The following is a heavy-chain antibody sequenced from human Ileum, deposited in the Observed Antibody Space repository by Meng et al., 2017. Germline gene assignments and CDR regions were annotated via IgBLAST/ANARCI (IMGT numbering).Heavy chain of an antibody. D-gene: IGHD3-22*01. CDR1: GGSISSTNYY. CDR3: ARVRRTDNSAHRGYFDS. Sequence: SETLSLTCTVSGGSISSTNYYWGWIRQPPGKGLEWIGSVYYTGNTYSIPSLRSRLTISLDTSKNQFSLRLTSVTAADTAVYYCARVRRTDNSAHRGYFDSWGQGTRVTVSS. V-gene: IGHV4-39*07. CDR2: VYYTGNT. J-gene: IGHJ4*01.